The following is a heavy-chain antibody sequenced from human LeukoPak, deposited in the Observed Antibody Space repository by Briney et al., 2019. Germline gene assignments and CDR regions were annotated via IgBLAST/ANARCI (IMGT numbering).Heavy chain of an antibody. Sequence: SETLSLTCAVYGGSFSGYYWSWIRQPPGKGLEWIGSIYYSGSTYYNPSLKSRVTISVDTSKNQFSLKLSSVTAADTAVYYCARVRITMVRGRNWFDPWGQGTLVTVSS. D-gene: IGHD3-10*01. J-gene: IGHJ5*02. CDR3: ARVRITMVRGRNWFDP. CDR1: GGSFSGYY. V-gene: IGHV4-34*01. CDR2: IYYSGST.